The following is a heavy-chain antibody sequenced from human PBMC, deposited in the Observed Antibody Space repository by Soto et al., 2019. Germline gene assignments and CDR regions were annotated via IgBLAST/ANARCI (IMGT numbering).Heavy chain of an antibody. Sequence: EVQLVESGGGLVQPGGSLRLSCAASGFTFSSYDMHWDRQATGKGLELVSAIGTAGDTYYPGSVKGRFTISRENAKNSLYLQMKSLRAGDTAVYYCARGGAVNDACDIWGQGTMVTVSS. CDR1: GFTFSSYD. D-gene: IGHD1-1*01. CDR3: ARGGAVNDACDI. V-gene: IGHV3-13*01. CDR2: IGTAGDT. J-gene: IGHJ3*02.